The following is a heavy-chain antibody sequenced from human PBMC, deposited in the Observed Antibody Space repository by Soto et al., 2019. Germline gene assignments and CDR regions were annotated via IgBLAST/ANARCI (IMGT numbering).Heavy chain of an antibody. D-gene: IGHD5-12*01. CDR1: GFTFSSYG. CDR2: IWYDGSNK. Sequence: GGSLRLSCAASGFTFSSYGMHWVRQAPGKGLEWVAVIWYDGSNKYYADSVKGRFTISRDNSKNTLYLQMNSLRAEDTAVYYCSYDGGVYYGMDVWGQGTTVTVSS. CDR3: SYDGGVYYGMDV. J-gene: IGHJ6*02. V-gene: IGHV3-33*01.